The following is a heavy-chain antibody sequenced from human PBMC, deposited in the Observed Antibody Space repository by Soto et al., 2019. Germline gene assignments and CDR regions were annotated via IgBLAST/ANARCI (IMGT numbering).Heavy chain of an antibody. CDR1: GGSISSGGYS. CDR2: IYHSGST. Sequence: SETLSLTCAVSGGSISSGGYSWSWIRQPPGKGLEWIGYIYHSGSTYYNPSLKSRVTISVDRSKNQFSLKLSSVTAADTAVYYCASYDSSGSHAFDIWGQGTMVTVSS. CDR3: ASYDSSGSHAFDI. J-gene: IGHJ3*02. D-gene: IGHD3-22*01. V-gene: IGHV4-30-2*01.